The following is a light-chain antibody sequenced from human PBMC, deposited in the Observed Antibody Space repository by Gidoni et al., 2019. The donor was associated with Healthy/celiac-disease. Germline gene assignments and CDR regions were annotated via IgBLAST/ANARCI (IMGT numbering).Light chain of an antibody. V-gene: IGKV1-13*02. CDR3: QQFNTYPPIT. J-gene: IGKJ5*01. Sequence: ASQLTQSPSSLSASVGDRGTITFRARQGISSALAWYQQKPGKPPKVLSYVASSFQIGVPSRFSGSGFGTDFTLPLNRLQPEDFATYYFQQFNTYPPITFGQGTRLEIK. CDR2: VAS. CDR1: QGISSA.